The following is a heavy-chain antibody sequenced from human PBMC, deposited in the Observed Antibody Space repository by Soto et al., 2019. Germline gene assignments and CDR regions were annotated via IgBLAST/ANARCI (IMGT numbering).Heavy chain of an antibody. Sequence: SETLSLTCTFSVDSISSNYWSRIRHPPGERLEWIGYIYNSGSTNYNPSLNSRASMSVDTSKNQFSLKVRSVTAADTAVYYCVRGENWHLVEYWGQGTPVTVSS. D-gene: IGHD6-6*01. V-gene: IGHV4-59*01. CDR2: IYNSGST. CDR3: VRGENWHLVEY. J-gene: IGHJ4*02. CDR1: VDSISSNY.